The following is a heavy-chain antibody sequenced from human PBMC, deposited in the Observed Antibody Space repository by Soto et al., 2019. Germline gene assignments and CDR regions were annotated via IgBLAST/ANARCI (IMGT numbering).Heavy chain of an antibody. Sequence: QITLKESGPTLVKPTQTLTLTCTFSGFSLSTSGVGVGWIRQPPGKALEWLALIFWDDDKRYSPSLKSRLTITKDTSKNQVVLTMTNMDPVDAATYYCTHHGYYSYGTDVWGQGTTVTVSS. J-gene: IGHJ6*02. V-gene: IGHV2-5*02. CDR3: THHGYYSYGTDV. CDR1: GFSLSTSGVG. CDR2: IFWDDDK.